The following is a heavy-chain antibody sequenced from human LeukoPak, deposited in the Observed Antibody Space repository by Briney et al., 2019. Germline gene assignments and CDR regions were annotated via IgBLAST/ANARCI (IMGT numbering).Heavy chain of an antibody. Sequence: PGGSLRLSCAASGFTFSSYAMSWVRQAPGKGLEWVSVISGGGGSTNYADSVKGRFTISRDNSKNTLYLQMNSLRAEDAAVYYCAKGASGSLGDFDYWGQGTLVTVSS. D-gene: IGHD1-26*01. CDR2: ISGGGGST. V-gene: IGHV3-23*01. CDR3: AKGASGSLGDFDY. J-gene: IGHJ4*02. CDR1: GFTFSSYA.